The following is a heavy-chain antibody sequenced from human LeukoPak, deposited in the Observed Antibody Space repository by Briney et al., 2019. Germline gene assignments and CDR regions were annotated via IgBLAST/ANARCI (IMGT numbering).Heavy chain of an antibody. CDR2: IKQDGSEQ. J-gene: IGHJ4*02. CDR1: GFTFSSYW. Sequence: PGGSLRLSCAASGFTFSSYWMSWVRQAPGKGLEWVANIKQDGSEQYYVDSVKGRFTISRDNAKKSLYLQMNSLRAEDTAVYYCVRDFRSADYWGQGTLVTVSS. V-gene: IGHV3-7*01. CDR3: VRDFRSADY.